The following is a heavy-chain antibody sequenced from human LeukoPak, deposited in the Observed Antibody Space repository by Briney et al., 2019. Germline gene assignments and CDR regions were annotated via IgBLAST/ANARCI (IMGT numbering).Heavy chain of an antibody. J-gene: IGHJ4*02. CDR2: ISSSGSTI. CDR3: ARWYQRRGYFDY. Sequence: KAGGSLRLSCAASGFTFSDYYMSWIRQAPGKGLEWVSYISSSGSTIYYVDSMKGRFTISRDNAKNSLYLQMNSLRAEDTAVYYCARWYQRRGYFDYWGQGTLVTVSS. CDR1: GFTFSDYY. D-gene: IGHD2-2*01. V-gene: IGHV3-11*01.